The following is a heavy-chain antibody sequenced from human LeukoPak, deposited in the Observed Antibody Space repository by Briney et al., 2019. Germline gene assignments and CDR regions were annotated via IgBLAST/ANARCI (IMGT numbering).Heavy chain of an antibody. D-gene: IGHD4-23*01. CDR3: ARHMLTVVTPLDY. Sequence: SETLSLTCTVSGYSISSGYYWGWIRQPPGKGLEWIGSIYHSGSTYYNPSLKSRVTISVDTSKNQFSLKLGSVTAADTAVYYCARHMLTVVTPLDYWGQGTLVTVSS. V-gene: IGHV4-38-2*02. J-gene: IGHJ4*02. CDR1: GYSISSGYY. CDR2: IYHSGST.